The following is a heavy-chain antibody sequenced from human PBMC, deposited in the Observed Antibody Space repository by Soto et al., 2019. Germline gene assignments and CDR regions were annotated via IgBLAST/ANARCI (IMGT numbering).Heavy chain of an antibody. Sequence: QVQLVQSGAAVKKPGSSVKVSCKASGGTFSSYTSSWVRQAPGQGLEWMGRIIPILGIANYAQKFQGRVTITADKSTSTAYMELSSLRSEDTAVYYCAREEYYYGSGAFFDSWGQGTLVTVSS. D-gene: IGHD3-10*01. V-gene: IGHV1-69*08. CDR3: AREEYYYGSGAFFDS. CDR1: GGTFSSYT. J-gene: IGHJ4*02. CDR2: IIPILGIA.